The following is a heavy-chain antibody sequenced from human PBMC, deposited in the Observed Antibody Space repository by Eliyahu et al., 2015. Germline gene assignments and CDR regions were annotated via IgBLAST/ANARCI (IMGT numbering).Heavy chain of an antibody. CDR3: ARQISPVPDYGSGSYPKERSDWFDP. CDR2: IYWDDDK. D-gene: IGHD3-10*01. CDR1: GFSLXTSGVG. Sequence: QITLKESGPTLVKPTQTLTLTCTFSGFSLXTSGVGVGWIXXPPGKAXXWLALIYWDDDKRYSPSLKSRLTITKDTSKNQVVLTMTNMDPVDTATYYCARQISPVPDYGSGSYPKERSDWFDPWGQGTLVTVSS. V-gene: IGHV2-5*02. J-gene: IGHJ5*02.